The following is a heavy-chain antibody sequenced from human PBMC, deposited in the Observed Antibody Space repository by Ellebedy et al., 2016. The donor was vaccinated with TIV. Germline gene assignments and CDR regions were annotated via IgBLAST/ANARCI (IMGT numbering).Heavy chain of an antibody. CDR1: GFTLSDYY. CDR2: ISSSGYTI. V-gene: IGHV3-11*01. CDR3: ARDMSPYSSSTRGASDI. D-gene: IGHD6-6*01. J-gene: IGHJ3*02. Sequence: GESLKISCAASGFTLSDYYMGWIRQAPGKGLECVSYISSSGYTIYYADSVKGRFTISRDNAKNSLYLQMNSLRADDTAVYYCARDMSPYSSSTRGASDIWGQGTMVTVSS.